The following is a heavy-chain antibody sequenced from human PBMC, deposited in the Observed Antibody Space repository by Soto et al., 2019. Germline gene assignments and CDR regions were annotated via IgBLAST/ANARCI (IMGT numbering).Heavy chain of an antibody. V-gene: IGHV4-31*03. CDR1: GDSISSGGYY. Sequence: PSETLSLTRTVSGDSISSGGYYWSWIRQHPGKGLEWIGYIYYSGSTYYNPSLKSRVTISVDTSKNQFSLKLSSVTAADTAVYYCARARAAGTFDYWGQGTLVTSPQ. CDR2: IYYSGST. CDR3: ARARAAGTFDY. D-gene: IGHD6-13*01. J-gene: IGHJ4*02.